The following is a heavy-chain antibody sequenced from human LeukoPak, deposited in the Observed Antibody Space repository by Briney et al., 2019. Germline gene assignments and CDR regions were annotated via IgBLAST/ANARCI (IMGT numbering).Heavy chain of an antibody. V-gene: IGHV3-64D*06. J-gene: IGHJ4*02. Sequence: GGSLRLSCSVSGFTFSSYAMHWVRQAPGKGLEYVSAISSNGGSTYYADSVKGRFTISRDNSKNTLYLQMSSLRAEDTAVYYCVKVMAEYQLLSGPDYWGQGTLVTVSS. CDR2: ISSNGGST. D-gene: IGHD2-2*01. CDR1: GFTFSSYA. CDR3: VKVMAEYQLLSGPDY.